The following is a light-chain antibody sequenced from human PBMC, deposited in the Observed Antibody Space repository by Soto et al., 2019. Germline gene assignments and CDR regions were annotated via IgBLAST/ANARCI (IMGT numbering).Light chain of an antibody. CDR3: QQCDNLPPT. V-gene: IGKV1-33*01. Sequence: DIQMTQSPSSLSASVGDRVTITCQASQDMSNNLNWYHQTSGKAPTLLIYGAYNLETGVPARFTGSQSGTDFTFTISRLQPEDVATYFCQQCDNLPPTFGGGTKVEI. CDR2: GAY. J-gene: IGKJ4*01. CDR1: QDMSNN.